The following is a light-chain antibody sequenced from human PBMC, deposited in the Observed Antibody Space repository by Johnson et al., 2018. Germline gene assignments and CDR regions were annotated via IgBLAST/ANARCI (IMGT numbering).Light chain of an antibody. J-gene: IGLJ1*01. V-gene: IGLV1-51*02. CDR2: ENN. Sequence: QSVLTQPPSVSAAPGQKVTISCSGSSSNIGNNYVPWYQQLPGTAPKLLIYENNKRPSGIPARFSGSKSGTSATLGITGLQTGVEADYYCGTWDSSLSAGNVFGAGTKVTVL. CDR3: GTWDSSLSAGNV. CDR1: SSNIGNNY.